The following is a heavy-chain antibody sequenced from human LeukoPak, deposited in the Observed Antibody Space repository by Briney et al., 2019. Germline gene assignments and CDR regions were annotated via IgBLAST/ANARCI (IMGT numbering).Heavy chain of an antibody. V-gene: IGHV3-66*01. J-gene: IGHJ4*02. Sequence: GGSLRLSCAASGFTVSSNYMSWVRQAPGKGLEWVSVIYSGGSTYYADSVKGIFTISRDNSKNTLYLQMNSLRAEDTAVYYCARVFSAYSSGWYDFGGQGTLVTVSS. CDR1: GFTVSSNY. D-gene: IGHD6-19*01. CDR3: ARVFSAYSSGWYDF. CDR2: IYSGGST.